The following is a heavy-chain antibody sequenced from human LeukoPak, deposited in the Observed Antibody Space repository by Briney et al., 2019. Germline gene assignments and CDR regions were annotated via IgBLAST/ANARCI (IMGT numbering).Heavy chain of an antibody. CDR3: ARGVSVVTAIPTVYNWFDP. D-gene: IGHD2-21*02. Sequence: SETLSLTCIVSGGSIGTYYWSWIRQSPGKGLEWIGYIYVTGSTRYNPYLQSRVTMSVDTSKNQFSLKLSSVTAADTAVYYCARGVSVVTAIPTVYNWFDPWGQGTLVTVSS. CDR2: IYVTGST. CDR1: GGSIGTYY. V-gene: IGHV4-59*12. J-gene: IGHJ5*02.